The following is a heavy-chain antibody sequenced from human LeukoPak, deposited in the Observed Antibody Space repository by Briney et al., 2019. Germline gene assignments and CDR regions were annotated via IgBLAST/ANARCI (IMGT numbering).Heavy chain of an antibody. J-gene: IGHJ5*02. CDR3: ARHPFGVQLGVDPNNWFDP. Sequence: PSETLSLTCTVSGVSISSSSYYWGWIRQPPGKGLEWIGSIYYSGSTYYNPSLKSRVTISVDTSKNQFSLKLSSVTAADTAVYYCARHPFGVQLGVDPNNWFDPWGQGTLVTVSS. CDR2: IYYSGST. D-gene: IGHD3-16*01. CDR1: GVSISSSSYY. V-gene: IGHV4-39*01.